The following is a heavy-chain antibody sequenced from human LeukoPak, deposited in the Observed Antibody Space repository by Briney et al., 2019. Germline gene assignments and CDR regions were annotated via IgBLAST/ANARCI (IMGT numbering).Heavy chain of an antibody. CDR2: ISGSGGST. J-gene: IGHJ4*02. Sequence: PGGSLKLSCAASGFTFSSYAMSWVRQAPGKGLEWVSAISGSGGSTYYADSVKGRFTISRDNSKNTLYLQMNSLRAEDTAVYYCAKIRNSGSYNFDYWGQGTLVAVSS. CDR3: AKIRNSGSYNFDY. V-gene: IGHV3-23*01. D-gene: IGHD1-26*01. CDR1: GFTFSSYA.